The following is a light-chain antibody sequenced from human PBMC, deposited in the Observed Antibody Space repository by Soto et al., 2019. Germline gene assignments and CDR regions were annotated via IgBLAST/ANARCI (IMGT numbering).Light chain of an antibody. V-gene: IGKV3-20*01. Sequence: EIVLTQSPGTLSLSPGEIATLSCRASQSVSSSYLAWYQQSPGQAPRPHIYGASSKDIGIPDRFSGSGSGTDFTLTISSLTPEDFAVYYCQQYGSSPWTFGHGTKVE. CDR2: GAS. CDR3: QQYGSSPWT. J-gene: IGKJ1*01. CDR1: QSVSSSY.